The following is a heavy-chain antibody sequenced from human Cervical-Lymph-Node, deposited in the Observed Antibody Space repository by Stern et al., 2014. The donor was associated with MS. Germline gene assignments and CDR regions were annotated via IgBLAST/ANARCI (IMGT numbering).Heavy chain of an antibody. CDR2: TDTSGSVM. D-gene: IGHD2-21*01. V-gene: IGHV3-11*01. CDR1: GFSFSDFY. Sequence: VQLLESGGGLVKPGGSLRLSCAASGFSFSDFYMSWVRQAPGKGLEHLSYTDTSGSVMFYADSVKGRFTISRDNAKKSLYLQMNSLRVEDTAVYYCARAGRFPDYWGQGTLVTVSS. CDR3: ARAGRFPDY. J-gene: IGHJ4*02.